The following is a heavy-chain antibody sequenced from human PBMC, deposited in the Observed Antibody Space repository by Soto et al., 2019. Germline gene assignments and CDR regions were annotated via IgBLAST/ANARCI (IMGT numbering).Heavy chain of an antibody. CDR1: GGSFSGYY. D-gene: IGHD3-10*01. V-gene: IGHV4-34*01. CDR3: ARRGDGCFDY. J-gene: IGHJ4*02. CDR2: INHSGST. Sequence: SETLSLTCAVYGGSFSGYYWSWIRQPPGKGLEWIGEINHSGSTNYNPSLKSRVTISVDTSKNQFSLKLSSVTAADTAVYYCARRGDGCFDYWGQGTLVTVS.